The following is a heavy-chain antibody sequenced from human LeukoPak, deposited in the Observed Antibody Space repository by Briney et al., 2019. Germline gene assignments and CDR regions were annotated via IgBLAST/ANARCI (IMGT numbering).Heavy chain of an antibody. CDR2: IRYDGSNK. CDR3: ARSYCSGGSCYSWAAGKESAEYFQH. Sequence: QTGGSLRLSCAASGFTFSSYGMHWVRQAPGKGLEWVAFIRYDGSNKYYADSVKGRFTISRDNAKNSLYLQMNSLRAEDTAVYYCARSYCSGGSCYSWAAGKESAEYFQHWGQGTLVTVSS. CDR1: GFTFSSYG. V-gene: IGHV3-30*02. J-gene: IGHJ1*01. D-gene: IGHD2-15*01.